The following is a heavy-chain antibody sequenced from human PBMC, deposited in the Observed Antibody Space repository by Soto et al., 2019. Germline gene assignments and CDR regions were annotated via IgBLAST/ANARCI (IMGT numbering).Heavy chain of an antibody. J-gene: IGHJ4*01. D-gene: IGHD3-3*01. CDR2: ISYDGSNK. Sequence: QVQLVESGGGVVQPGRSLRLSCAASGFTFSSYGMHWVRQAPGKGLEWVAVISYDGSNKYYADSVKGRFTISRDNSKNTLYLQMNSLRAEDTAVYYCAKDRDKFWSGYHFDYWGHGTLVTVSS. CDR3: AKDRDKFWSGYHFDY. CDR1: GFTFSSYG. V-gene: IGHV3-30*18.